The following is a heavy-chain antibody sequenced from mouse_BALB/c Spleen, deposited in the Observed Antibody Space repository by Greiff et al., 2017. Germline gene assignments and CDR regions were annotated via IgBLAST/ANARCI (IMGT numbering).Heavy chain of an antibody. Sequence: EVMLVESGPGLVKPSQSLSLTCTVTGYSITSDYAWNWIRQFPGNKLEWMGYISYSGSTSYNPSLKSRISITRDTSKNQFFLQLNSVTTEDTATYYCARQDGNYDYWGQGTTLTVSS. J-gene: IGHJ2*01. CDR3: ARQDGNYDY. CDR1: GYSITSDYA. D-gene: IGHD2-1*01. V-gene: IGHV3-2*02. CDR2: ISYSGST.